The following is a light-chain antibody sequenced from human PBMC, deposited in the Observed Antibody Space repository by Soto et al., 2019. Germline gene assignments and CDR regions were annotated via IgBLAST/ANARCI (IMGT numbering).Light chain of an antibody. J-gene: IGLJ3*02. V-gene: IGLV2-14*01. CDR3: TSYTSSSTNWV. CDR2: DIS. CDR1: SSDVGGYNY. Sequence: QSALTQPASVSGSPGQSITISSTGTSSDVGGYNYVSWYQQHPGKAPKLMIYDISNRPSGVSNRFSGSKSGNTASLTISGLQAEDEAGYYCTSYTSSSTNWVFGGGTKVTVL.